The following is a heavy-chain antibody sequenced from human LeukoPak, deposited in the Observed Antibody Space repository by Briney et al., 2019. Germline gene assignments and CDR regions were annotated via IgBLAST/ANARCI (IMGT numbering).Heavy chain of an antibody. CDR1: GGSISSGSYY. D-gene: IGHD6-13*01. Sequence: SETLSLTCTVSGGSISSGSYYWSWIRQPAGKGLEWIGRIYTSGSTNYNPSLKSRVTISADTSKNQFSLKLSSVTAADTAAYYCAPCSSWSFVNYWGQGTLVTVSS. CDR2: IYTSGST. CDR3: APCSSWSFVNY. J-gene: IGHJ4*02. V-gene: IGHV4-61*02.